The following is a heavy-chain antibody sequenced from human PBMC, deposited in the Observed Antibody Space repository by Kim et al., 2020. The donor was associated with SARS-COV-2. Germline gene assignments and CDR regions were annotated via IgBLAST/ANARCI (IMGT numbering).Heavy chain of an antibody. D-gene: IGHD6-19*01. CDR2: ITSTSSVK. CDR1: GFTFSSYT. CDR3: VRGSGWYPHDAFDI. J-gene: IGHJ3*02. Sequence: GGSLRLSCVASGFTFSSYTMNWVRQAPGKGLEWVSSITSTSSVKYYADSLKGRFTISRDNAKNSLYLQMDSLRVEDTAVYYCVRGSGWYPHDAFDILGQGSTATVS. V-gene: IGHV3-21*06.